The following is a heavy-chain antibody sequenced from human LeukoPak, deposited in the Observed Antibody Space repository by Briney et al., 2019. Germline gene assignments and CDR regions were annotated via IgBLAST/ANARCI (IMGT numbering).Heavy chain of an antibody. CDR2: INPNSGGT. D-gene: IGHD4/OR15-4a*01. Sequence: ASVKVSCKASGYTFTGYYMHWVRQAPGQGLEWMGWINPNSGGTNYAQKFQGRVTMTRDTSISTAYMELNRLRSDDTAVYYCARIANIANSYFQHWGQGTLVTASS. CDR1: GYTFTGYY. J-gene: IGHJ1*01. V-gene: IGHV1-2*02. CDR3: ARIANIANSYFQH.